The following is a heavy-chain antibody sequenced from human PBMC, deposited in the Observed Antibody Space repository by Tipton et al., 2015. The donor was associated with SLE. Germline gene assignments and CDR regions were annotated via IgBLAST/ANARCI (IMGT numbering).Heavy chain of an antibody. Sequence: LRLSCAASGFTFDDYAMHWVRQAPGKGLEWIGYIYYSGSTNYNPSLKSRVTISVDTSKNQFSLKLSSVTAADTAVYYCARDAFDIWGQGTMVTVSS. CDR3: ARDAFDI. V-gene: IGHV4-59*01. CDR1: GFTFDDYA. J-gene: IGHJ3*02. CDR2: IYYSGST.